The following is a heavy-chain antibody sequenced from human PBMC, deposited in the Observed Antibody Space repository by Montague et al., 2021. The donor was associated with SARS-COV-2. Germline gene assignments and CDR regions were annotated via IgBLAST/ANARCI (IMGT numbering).Heavy chain of an antibody. CDR3: ARSYTKYSGFDY. D-gene: IGHD6-6*01. CDR1: GYRFTNYW. CDR2: IYSGDSDT. Sequence: QSVAEVKTPGESVKISCKGSGYRFTNYWIGWVRQMPGKGPESMGIIYSGDSDTRYSPSFQGLVTMSVDKSISTAYLQWSSLKASDTAMYYCARSYTKYSGFDYWGQGTLVTVSS. V-gene: IGHV5-51*01. J-gene: IGHJ4*02.